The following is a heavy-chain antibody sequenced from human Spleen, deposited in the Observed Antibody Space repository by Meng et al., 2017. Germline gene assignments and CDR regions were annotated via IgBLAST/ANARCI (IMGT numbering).Heavy chain of an antibody. D-gene: IGHD4-11*01. Sequence: GDGLFNRQDTRSLTSFVSAGSFSDYYWSRIRQPPGKGLWWIGEINHSGSTNYNPSLESRATISVDTSQNNLSLKLRSVTAADSAVYYCARGPTTMAHDFDYWGQGTLVTVSS. V-gene: IGHV4-34*01. CDR3: ARGPTTMAHDFDY. CDR2: INHSGST. J-gene: IGHJ4*02. CDR1: AGSFSDYY.